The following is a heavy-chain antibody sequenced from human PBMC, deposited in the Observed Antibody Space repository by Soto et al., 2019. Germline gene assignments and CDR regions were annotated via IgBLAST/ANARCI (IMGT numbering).Heavy chain of an antibody. D-gene: IGHD2-2*01. CDR1: GFTFSSYA. V-gene: IGHV3-23*01. Sequence: GGSLRLSCAASGFTFSSYAMSWVRQAPGKGLEWVSAISGSGGSTYYADSVKGRFTISRDNSKNTLYLQMNSLRAEDTAVYYCAKVPDIVVVPAALYFDYWGQGTLVTVSS. CDR2: ISGSGGST. J-gene: IGHJ4*02. CDR3: AKVPDIVVVPAALYFDY.